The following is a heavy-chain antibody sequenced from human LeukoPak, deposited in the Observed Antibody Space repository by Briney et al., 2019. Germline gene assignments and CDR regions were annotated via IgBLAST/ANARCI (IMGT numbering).Heavy chain of an antibody. V-gene: IGHV3-23*01. J-gene: IGHJ4*02. D-gene: IGHD3-10*01. CDR3: AKDKIVGDGRWDFDH. Sequence: GGSLRLSCAASGFTFSSYAMSWVRQAPGKGLEWVAGIVGRSGNTYYADSVKGRFTISRDNSRSTLYLQMNSLRAEDTAQYYCAKDKIVGDGRWDFDHWGQGTLVTVSS. CDR1: GFTFSSYA. CDR2: IVGRSGNT.